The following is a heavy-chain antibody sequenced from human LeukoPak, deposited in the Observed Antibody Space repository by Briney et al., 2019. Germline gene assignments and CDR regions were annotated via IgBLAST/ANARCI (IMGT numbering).Heavy chain of an antibody. CDR2: IYCTGRT. D-gene: IGHD1-1*01. Sequence: SDTLSLTCTVSGGSISSSSHSWGWIRQPPGKGLDWTGSIYCTGRTYYNPSLESRLTISVDTSKNQFSLKLTSVTAAGTAIYYCAQSLGSGNWIGNWFDPWGQGTLVTVSS. V-gene: IGHV4-39*01. CDR1: GGSISSSSHS. J-gene: IGHJ5*02. CDR3: AQSLGSGNWIGNWFDP.